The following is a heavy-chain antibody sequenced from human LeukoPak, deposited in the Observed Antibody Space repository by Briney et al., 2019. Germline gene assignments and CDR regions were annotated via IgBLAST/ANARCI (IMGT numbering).Heavy chain of an antibody. J-gene: IGHJ5*02. D-gene: IGHD6-13*01. CDR2: ISSSGRS. CDR3: PRLSSSLNNWFDP. V-gene: IGHV4-4*09. Sequence: SETLSLTCSVSGGSISSDYWSWVRQPPGKELEWIGYISSSGRSDHNPSLKSRVTLSVDSSKNQFSLRLISVTAADTAVYHSPRLSSSLNNWFDPWGQGILVTVSS. CDR1: GGSISSDY.